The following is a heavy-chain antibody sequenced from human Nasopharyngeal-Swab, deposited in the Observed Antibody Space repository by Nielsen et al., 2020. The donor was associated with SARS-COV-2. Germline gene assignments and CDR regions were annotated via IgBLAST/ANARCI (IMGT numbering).Heavy chain of an antibody. CDR1: GYTLTELS. Sequence: SVKVSCKVSGYTLTELSMHWVRQAPGQGLEWMGRIIPTAGITNYAQQFQGRVTITADKSTSTSYMELSSLRAEDTAVYYCARDKRIYFDSSGHLDYWGQGTLVTVSS. CDR3: ARDKRIYFDSSGHLDY. CDR2: IIPTAGIT. J-gene: IGHJ4*02. D-gene: IGHD3-22*01. V-gene: IGHV1-69*04.